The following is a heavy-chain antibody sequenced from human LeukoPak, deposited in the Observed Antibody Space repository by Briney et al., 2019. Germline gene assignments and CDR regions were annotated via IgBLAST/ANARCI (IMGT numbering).Heavy chain of an antibody. V-gene: IGHV4-34*01. Sequence: PSETLSLTCAVYGGSFSGYYWSWIRQPPGKGLEWIGEINHSGSINYNPSLKSRVTISVDTSKNQFSLKLSSVTAADTAVYYCARGRRGTMVRGVNNWFDPWGQGTLVTVSS. CDR1: GGSFSGYY. CDR3: ARGRRGTMVRGVNNWFDP. CDR2: INHSGSI. J-gene: IGHJ5*02. D-gene: IGHD3-10*01.